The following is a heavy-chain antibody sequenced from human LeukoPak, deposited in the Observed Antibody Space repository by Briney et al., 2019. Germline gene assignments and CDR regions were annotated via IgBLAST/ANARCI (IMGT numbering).Heavy chain of an antibody. J-gene: IGHJ3*02. CDR2: ISGSGGST. D-gene: IGHD2-2*01. Sequence: GGSLRLSCAASGFTFSSYAMSWVRQAPGKGLEWVSAISGSGGSTYYADSVKGRFTISRDNSKNTLYLQMNSLRAEDTAVYYCAKDAPIVVVPAALQEYACDIWGQGTMVTVSS. CDR1: GFTFSSYA. V-gene: IGHV3-23*01. CDR3: AKDAPIVVVPAALQEYACDI.